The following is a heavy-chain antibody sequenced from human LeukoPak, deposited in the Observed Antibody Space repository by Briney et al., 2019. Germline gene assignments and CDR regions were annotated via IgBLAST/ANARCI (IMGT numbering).Heavy chain of an antibody. CDR2: TYYRSRWGN. CDR1: GDSVSNNIAT. V-gene: IGHV6-1*01. Sequence: SQTLSLTCAISGDSVSNNIATWSWVRQSPSRGLEWLGRTYYRSRWGNDYAISVKGRITINPDTSRNQFSLQLNSVTPEDTAVYYCARGDSYGSEAIPDYWGQGTLVTVSS. D-gene: IGHD5-18*01. J-gene: IGHJ4*02. CDR3: ARGDSYGSEAIPDY.